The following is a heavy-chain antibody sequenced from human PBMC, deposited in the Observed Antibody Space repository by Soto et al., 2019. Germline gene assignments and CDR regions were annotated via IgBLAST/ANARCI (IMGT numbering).Heavy chain of an antibody. Sequence: ASVKVSCKASGYTFTSYDINWVRQATGQGLEWMGWMNPNSGNTGYAQKFQGRVTMTRNTSISTAYMELSSLRSEDTAVYYCARHNSQSPNWFDTWGQRNPVTISS. V-gene: IGHV1-8*01. CDR3: ARHNSQSPNWFDT. CDR1: GYTFTSYD. D-gene: IGHD1-1*01. CDR2: MNPNSGNT. J-gene: IGHJ5*02.